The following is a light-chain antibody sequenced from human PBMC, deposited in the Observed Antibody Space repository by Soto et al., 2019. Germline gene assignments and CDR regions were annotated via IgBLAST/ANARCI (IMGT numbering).Light chain of an antibody. CDR2: RTS. CDR1: QSISRN. CDR3: QQYNNWHRAT. J-gene: IGKJ4*01. V-gene: IGKV3-15*01. Sequence: ERVMMQSPATLSVSPGERSTLSCMASQSISRNLAWYQQKPCQAPRLLVFRTSSRASGFPARFSGSGSGTEFNLTISSLQYEDFGVYYCQQYNNWHRATFGGGTKVDIK.